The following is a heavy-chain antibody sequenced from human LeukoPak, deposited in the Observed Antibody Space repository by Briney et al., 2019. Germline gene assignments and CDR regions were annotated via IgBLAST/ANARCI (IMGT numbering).Heavy chain of an antibody. D-gene: IGHD3-10*01. CDR2: INTDGSSA. Sequence: GGSLRLSCAASGFTFSSYWMHWVRQAPWKGLVWVSRINTDGSSANFADSVKGRFTISRDNSKNTLYLQMNSLRAEDTAVYYCAKAVRGVIPFDYWGQGTLVTVSS. J-gene: IGHJ4*02. CDR3: AKAVRGVIPFDY. V-gene: IGHV3-74*01. CDR1: GFTFSSYW.